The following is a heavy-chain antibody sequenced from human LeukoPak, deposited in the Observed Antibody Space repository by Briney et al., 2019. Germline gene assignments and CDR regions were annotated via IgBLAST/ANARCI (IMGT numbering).Heavy chain of an antibody. CDR2: IYTSGST. CDR1: GGSISSYY. D-gene: IGHD3-3*01. CDR3: ARDKYDFWSGYYGYFDY. Sequence: SETLSLTCTVSGGSISSYYWSWIRQPAGKGLEWIGRIYTSGSTNYNPSLKSRVTISVDTSKNQFSLKLSSVTAADTAVYYCARDKYDFWSGYYGYFDYWGQGTLVTVSS. V-gene: IGHV4-4*07. J-gene: IGHJ4*02.